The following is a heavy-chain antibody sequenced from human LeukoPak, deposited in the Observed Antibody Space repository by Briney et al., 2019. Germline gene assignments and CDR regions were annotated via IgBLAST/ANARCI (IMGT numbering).Heavy chain of an antibody. CDR2: IYVGGHT. V-gene: IGHV3-53*01. D-gene: IGHD4-17*01. CDR1: GFTVSSNY. Sequence: GGSLRLSCAASGFTVSSNYMSWVRQPPGKGLEWVSVIYVGGHTHYSDSVKGRFTISRDSSKNTLYLEMNNLRAEDTAVYFCARGMTKVPTTVGLDVWGQGTTVTVSS. J-gene: IGHJ6*02. CDR3: ARGMTKVPTTVGLDV.